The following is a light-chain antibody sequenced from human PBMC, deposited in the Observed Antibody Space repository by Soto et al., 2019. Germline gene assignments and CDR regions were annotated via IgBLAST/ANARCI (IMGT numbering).Light chain of an antibody. Sequence: DIQMTQSPSTLSASVGDRVTITCRASQSISSWLAWYQQKPGKAPKLLIYDASSLESGVPSMFSGRGSGTEFTLTISSLQPDDFATYYCQQYNSYSPTFGQGTKVDIK. CDR1: QSISSW. CDR2: DAS. J-gene: IGKJ1*01. V-gene: IGKV1-5*01. CDR3: QQYNSYSPT.